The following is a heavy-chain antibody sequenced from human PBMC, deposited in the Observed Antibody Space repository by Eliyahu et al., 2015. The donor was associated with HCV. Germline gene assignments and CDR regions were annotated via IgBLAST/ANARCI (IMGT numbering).Heavy chain of an antibody. J-gene: IGHJ4*02. D-gene: IGHD3-22*01. V-gene: IGHV4-39*01. CDR3: ASHYDSSGYGY. CDR2: IYYSGST. CDR1: GGSISSSSYY. Sequence: QLQLQESGPGLVKPSETLSLTCTVSGGSISSSSYYWGWIRQPPGKGLEWIGSIYYSGSTYYNPSLKSRVTISVDTSKNQFSLKLSSVTAADTAVYYCASHYDSSGYGYWGQGTLVTVSS.